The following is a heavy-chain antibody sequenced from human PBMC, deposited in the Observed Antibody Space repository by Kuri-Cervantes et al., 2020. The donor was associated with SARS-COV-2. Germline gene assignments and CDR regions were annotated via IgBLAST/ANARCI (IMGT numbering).Heavy chain of an antibody. CDR2: VRGKANNYAT. V-gene: IGHV3-73*01. CDR1: EFLFSASA. Sequence: GESLKISCEVSEFLFSASAIHWVRQASGKGLEWVGRVRGKANNYATAYAASVKGRFIISRDDSKNMAYLQMNSLRTEDTAVYYCTTLIDYWGQGALVTVSS. J-gene: IGHJ4*02. CDR3: TTLIDY.